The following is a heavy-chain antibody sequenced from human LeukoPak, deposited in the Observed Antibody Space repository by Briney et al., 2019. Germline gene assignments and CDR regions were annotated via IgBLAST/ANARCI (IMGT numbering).Heavy chain of an antibody. J-gene: IGHJ4*02. D-gene: IGHD2-2*01. CDR1: GGSFSGYY. CDR3: ARGVCSSTSCEPAYFDY. CDR2: INHSGST. V-gene: IGHV4-34*01. Sequence: SETLSLTCAVYGGSFSGYYWSWIRQPPGKGLEWIGEINHSGSTNYNPSLKSRVTISVDTSKNQFSLELSSVTAADTAVYYCARGVCSSTSCEPAYFDYWGQGTLVTVSS.